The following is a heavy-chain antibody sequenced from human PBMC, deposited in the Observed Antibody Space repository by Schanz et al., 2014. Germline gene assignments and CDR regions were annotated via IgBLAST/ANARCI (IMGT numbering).Heavy chain of an antibody. CDR2: MNWNGGVT. D-gene: IGHD6-13*01. V-gene: IGHV3-20*01. CDR1: GFIFDDYG. CDR3: ARGSSAGRSRVWFDL. J-gene: IGHJ5*02. Sequence: EVLLLESGGRVERPGGSLRLSCAASGFIFDDYGMSWVRQVPGKGLEWVTGMNWNGGVTSYADSVKGRFNISRDNAKNTVYLKMNSLRAGDTAIYHGARGSSAGRSRVWFDLWGQGTLVTVSS.